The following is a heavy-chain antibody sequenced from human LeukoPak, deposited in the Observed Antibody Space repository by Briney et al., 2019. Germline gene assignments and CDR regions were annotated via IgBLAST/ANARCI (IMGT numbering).Heavy chain of an antibody. Sequence: ASVKVSCKASGGTFSSYAISWVRQAPGQGLEWMGWISANNGNTNYAQKLQGRVTMTTDTSTSTAYMELRSLRSDDTAVYYCARLVATIPDYWGQGTLVTVSS. CDR2: ISANNGNT. V-gene: IGHV1-18*01. CDR1: GGTFSSYA. CDR3: ARLVATIPDY. D-gene: IGHD5-12*01. J-gene: IGHJ4*02.